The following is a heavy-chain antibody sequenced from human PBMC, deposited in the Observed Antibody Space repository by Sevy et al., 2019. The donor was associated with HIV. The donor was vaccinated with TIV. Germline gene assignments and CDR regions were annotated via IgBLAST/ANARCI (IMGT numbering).Heavy chain of an antibody. D-gene: IGHD3-9*01. CDR3: ARTPNKKVRYFVANYFDY. J-gene: IGHJ4*02. CDR1: GFTFSSYW. CDR2: IKQDGSEK. Sequence: GGSLRLSCAASGFTFSSYWMSWVRQAPGKGLEWVANIKQDGSEKYYVDSVKGRFTISRDNAKNSLYLKMNSLRAEDTAVYYCARTPNKKVRYFVANYFDYWGQGTLVTVSS. V-gene: IGHV3-7*03.